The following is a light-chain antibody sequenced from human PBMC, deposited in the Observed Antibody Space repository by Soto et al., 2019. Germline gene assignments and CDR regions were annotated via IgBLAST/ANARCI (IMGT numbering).Light chain of an antibody. CDR3: QQRSNWPRT. J-gene: IGKJ5*01. Sequence: IVLTQSPATLSLSPGERATLSCRASQSVSSYLAGYQQKPGQPPRLLIYDTSNRATGIPARFSGSGSGTDFTLTISSLEPEDFAVYYCQQRSNWPRTFGQGTRLRLN. V-gene: IGKV3-11*01. CDR1: QSVSSY. CDR2: DTS.